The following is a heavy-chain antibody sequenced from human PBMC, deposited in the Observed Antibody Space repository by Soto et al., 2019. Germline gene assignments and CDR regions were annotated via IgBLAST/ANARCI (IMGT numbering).Heavy chain of an antibody. CDR2: TSYDGSSK. CDR1: GFTFRSYV. Sequence: QVQLVESGGGVVQPGTSLRLSCVGSGFTFRSYVIHWVRQAPGKGLEWVALTSYDGSSKDYGDSVKGRFTISRDNSRNTVDLQMDSLRREDTALYYCARWETTGGLDVWGQGTVVSVSS. J-gene: IGHJ1*01. CDR3: ARWETTGGLDV. D-gene: IGHD1-26*01. V-gene: IGHV3-30*03.